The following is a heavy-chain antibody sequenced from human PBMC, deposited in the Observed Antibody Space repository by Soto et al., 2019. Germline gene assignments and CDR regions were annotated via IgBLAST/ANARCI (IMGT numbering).Heavy chain of an antibody. CDR3: ARLGDCSGGSCFSRYYYHVMDV. CDR1: GYSLATYW. J-gene: IGHJ6*02. V-gene: IGHV5-10-1*01. D-gene: IGHD2-15*01. CDR2: IDPSDSYI. Sequence: GESLKISCKSSGYSLATYWITWVRQMPGKGLEWMGRIDPSDSYINYSPSFQGRVTISADKSLNTAYLQWSSLEASDTAMYYCARLGDCSGGSCFSRYYYHVMDVWGQGTTVTVS.